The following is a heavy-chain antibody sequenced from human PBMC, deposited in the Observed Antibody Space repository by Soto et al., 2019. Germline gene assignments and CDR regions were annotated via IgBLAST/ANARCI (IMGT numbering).Heavy chain of an antibody. V-gene: IGHV3-30-3*01. D-gene: IGHD6-13*01. CDR3: ARVGGSSSWRSYYGMDV. CDR2: ITYDGSNK. Sequence: GGSLRLSCAASGFTFSSYAMHWVRQAPGKGLEWVAVITYDGSNKYYADSVKGRFTISRDNSKNTLYLQMNSLRAEDTAVYYCARVGGSSSWRSYYGMDVWGQGTTVTVSS. CDR1: GFTFSSYA. J-gene: IGHJ6*02.